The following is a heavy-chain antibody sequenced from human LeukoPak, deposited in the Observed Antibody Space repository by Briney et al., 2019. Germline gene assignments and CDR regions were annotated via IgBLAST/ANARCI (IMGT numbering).Heavy chain of an antibody. V-gene: IGHV3-48*02. CDR3: ARYVDTTMLT. CDR1: GFTFSSYT. J-gene: IGHJ4*02. Sequence: PGGSLRLSCAASGFTFSSYTVNWVRQAPGKGLEWVSYISSSSSTIYYADSVKGRFTISRDNAKNSLYLQMNSLRDEDTAVYYCARYVDTTMLTWGQGTLVTVSS. D-gene: IGHD5-18*01. CDR2: ISSSSSTI.